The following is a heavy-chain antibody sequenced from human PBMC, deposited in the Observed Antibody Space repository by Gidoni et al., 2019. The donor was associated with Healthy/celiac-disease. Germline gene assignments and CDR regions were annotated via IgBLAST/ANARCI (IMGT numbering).Heavy chain of an antibody. Sequence: QVQLVESGGGVVQPGRSLRLSCAASGFTFSSYGMHWVRQAPGKGLEWVAVISYDGSNKYYADAVKGRFTISRDNSKNTLYLQMNSLRAEDTAVYYCAKDGFSGSVVVVAATLLAVAGDFFDYWGQGTLVTVSS. CDR1: GFTFSSYG. J-gene: IGHJ4*02. CDR2: ISYDGSNK. CDR3: AKDGFSGSVVVVAATLLAVAGDFFDY. V-gene: IGHV3-30*18. D-gene: IGHD2-15*01.